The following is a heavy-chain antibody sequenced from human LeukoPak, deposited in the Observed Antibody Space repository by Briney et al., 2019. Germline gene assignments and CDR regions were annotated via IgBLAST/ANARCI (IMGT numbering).Heavy chain of an antibody. CDR2: IYTSGST. Sequence: PSETLSLTCTVSGGSICSYYWSWIRQPPGKGLEWIGYIYTSGSTNYNPSLTSRVTMSVDTSKNQFSLKLSSVTAADTAVYYCATTTKLAWFDPWGQGTLVTVSS. D-gene: IGHD1-26*01. V-gene: IGHV4-4*09. CDR1: GGSICSYY. J-gene: IGHJ5*02. CDR3: ATTTKLAWFDP.